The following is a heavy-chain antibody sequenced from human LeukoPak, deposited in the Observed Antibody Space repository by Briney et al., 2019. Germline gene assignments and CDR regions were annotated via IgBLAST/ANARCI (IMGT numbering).Heavy chain of an antibody. CDR2: IIPIFGTA. D-gene: IGHD6-13*01. J-gene: IGHJ5*02. CDR3: ARVVAAAGTALDP. V-gene: IGHV1-69*13. CDR1: GGTFSSYA. Sequence: ASVKVSCKASGGTFSSYAISWVRQAPGQGLEWMGGIIPIFGTANYAQKFQGRVTITVDESTSTAYMELSSLRSEDTAVYYCARVVAAAGTALDPWGQGTLVTVSS.